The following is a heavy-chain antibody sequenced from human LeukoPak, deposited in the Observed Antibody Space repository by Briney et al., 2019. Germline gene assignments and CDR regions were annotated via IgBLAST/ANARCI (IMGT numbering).Heavy chain of an antibody. Sequence: SETLSLTCTVSGGSVISTTYYWGWIRQPPGRGLEYIGSFYYTGTTYYNPSLKSRVTISVDTSKNQVSLNLNSVTAADTAVYYCARHRTTVTTPFDYWGQGTLVTVSS. V-gene: IGHV4-39*01. CDR3: ARHRTTVTTPFDY. J-gene: IGHJ4*02. D-gene: IGHD4-17*01. CDR1: GGSVISTTYY. CDR2: FYYTGTT.